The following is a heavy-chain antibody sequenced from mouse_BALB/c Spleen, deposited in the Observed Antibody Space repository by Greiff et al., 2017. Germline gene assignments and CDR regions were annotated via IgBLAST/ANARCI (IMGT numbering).Heavy chain of an antibody. CDR3: TIGVGVDY. Sequence: QVQLKQPGAELVKPGASVKLSCKASGYTFTSYWMHWVKQRPGQGLEWIGEINPSNGGTNYNEKFKRKATLTVDKSSSTAYMQLSSLTSEDSAVYYCTIGVGVDYWGQGTTLTVSS. V-gene: IGHV1S16*01. CDR2: INPSNGGT. J-gene: IGHJ2*01. CDR1: GYTFTSYW. D-gene: IGHD1-1*02.